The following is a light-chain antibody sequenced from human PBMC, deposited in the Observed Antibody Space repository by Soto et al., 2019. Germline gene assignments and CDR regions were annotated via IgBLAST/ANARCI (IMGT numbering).Light chain of an antibody. V-gene: IGKV3-20*01. CDR3: QQYGRSIT. J-gene: IGKJ5*01. CDR2: GAS. Sequence: EIVLTQSPGTLSLSPGERATLSCWASESVQNNYLAWFQKKPGQAPGLLIYGASSRATGIPDRFSGSGSGTDFTLTVSRLEPEDFAVYYCQQYGRSITFGQGTRLEIK. CDR1: ESVQNNY.